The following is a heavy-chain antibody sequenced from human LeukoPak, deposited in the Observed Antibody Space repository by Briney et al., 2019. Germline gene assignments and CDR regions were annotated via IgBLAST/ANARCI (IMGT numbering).Heavy chain of an antibody. V-gene: IGHV1-8*01. Sequence: ASVKVSCKASGYTFTSYDFNWLRQATGQGPEWMGWMNPNSGATGYAQKFQGRVTMTRSASINTAYMELTNLRSEDTAVYYCARGVGSGSRLRAGDYWGQGTLVTVSS. J-gene: IGHJ4*02. CDR3: ARGVGSGSRLRAGDY. CDR1: GYTFTSYD. D-gene: IGHD1-26*01. CDR2: MNPNSGAT.